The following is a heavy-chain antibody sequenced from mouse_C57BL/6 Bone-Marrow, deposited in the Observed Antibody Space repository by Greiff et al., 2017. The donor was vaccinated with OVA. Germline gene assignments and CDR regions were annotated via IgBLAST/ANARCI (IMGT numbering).Heavy chain of an antibody. CDR3: ARKAY. Sequence: VQLQQSGPELVKPGASVKISCKASGYAFSSSWMNWVKQRPGKGLEWIGRLYPGDGDTNYNGKCKGKATLTADKSASTAYMQLSSLPSEDSAVYFCARKAYWGQGTLVTVSA. CDR1: GYAFSSSW. V-gene: IGHV1-82*01. CDR2: LYPGDGDT. J-gene: IGHJ3*01.